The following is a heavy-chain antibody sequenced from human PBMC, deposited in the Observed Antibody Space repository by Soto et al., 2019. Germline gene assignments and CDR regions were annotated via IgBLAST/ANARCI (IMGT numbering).Heavy chain of an antibody. Sequence: SETLSLTCAVYGGSFSGYYWSWIRQPPGKGLEWIGEINHSGNTNYNPSLKSRVTMSIDMSKNQFSLKLSSVTAADTAVYFCAALPRLDGMDVWGQGTTVTVSS. CDR1: GGSFSGYY. D-gene: IGHD6-25*01. CDR3: AALPRLDGMDV. CDR2: INHSGNT. J-gene: IGHJ6*02. V-gene: IGHV4-34*01.